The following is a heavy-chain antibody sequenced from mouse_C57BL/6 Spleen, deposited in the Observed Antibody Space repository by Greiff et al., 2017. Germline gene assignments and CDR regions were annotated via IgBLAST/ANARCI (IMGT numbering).Heavy chain of an antibody. CDR1: GYTFTSYW. CDR2: IDPSDSET. J-gene: IGHJ3*01. CDR3: ARGDDYDVRTWFAY. Sequence: QVQLQQPGAELVRPGSSVKLSCKASGYTFTSYWMHWVKQRPIQGLEWIGNIDPSDSETHYNQKFKDKATLTVDKSSSTAYMQLSSLTSEDSAVYYCARGDDYDVRTWFAYWGQGTLVTVAA. V-gene: IGHV1-52*01. D-gene: IGHD2-4*01.